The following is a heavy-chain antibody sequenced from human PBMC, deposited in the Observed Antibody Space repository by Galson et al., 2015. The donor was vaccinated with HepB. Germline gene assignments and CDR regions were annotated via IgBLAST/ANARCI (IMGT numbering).Heavy chain of an antibody. D-gene: IGHD3-16*01. CDR3: AGPGGDGDSGDWYFNL. CDR1: GGSVRSSSYS. V-gene: IGHV4-39*01. Sequence: ETLSLTCTVSGGSVRSSSYSWGWIRQSPGKELEWIGSIYFSGTTYYSPSLQSRVTISLDTSKNQFSLRLTSVTAADTAVYYCAGPGGDGDSGDWYFNLWGRGTLVTVSS. J-gene: IGHJ2*01. CDR2: IYFSGTT.